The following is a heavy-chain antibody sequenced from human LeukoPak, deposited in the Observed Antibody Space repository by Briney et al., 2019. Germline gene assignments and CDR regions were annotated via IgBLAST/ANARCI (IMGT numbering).Heavy chain of an antibody. Sequence: KSSQTLSLTCTVSGGSISSGSYYWSWIRQPAGKGLEWIGRIYTSGSTNYNPSLKSRVTISVDTSKNQFSLKLSSVTAADTAVYYCARVSRGNSVGGDYWGQGTLVTVSS. V-gene: IGHV4-61*02. CDR3: ARVSRGNSVGGDY. D-gene: IGHD4-23*01. J-gene: IGHJ4*02. CDR1: GGSISSGSYY. CDR2: IYTSGST.